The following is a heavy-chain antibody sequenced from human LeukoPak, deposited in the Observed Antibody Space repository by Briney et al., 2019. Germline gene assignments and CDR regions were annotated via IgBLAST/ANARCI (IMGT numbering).Heavy chain of an antibody. CDR3: AREAPDKAMVGDAFDI. J-gene: IGHJ3*02. V-gene: IGHV1-69*04. Sequence: SVKVSCKASGGTFSSYAISWVRQAPGQGLEWMGRIIPILGIANYAQKFQGRVTITADKSTSTAYMELSSLRSEDTAVYYCAREAPDKAMVGDAFDIWGQGTMVTVSS. CDR1: GGTFSSYA. D-gene: IGHD5-18*01. CDR2: IIPILGIA.